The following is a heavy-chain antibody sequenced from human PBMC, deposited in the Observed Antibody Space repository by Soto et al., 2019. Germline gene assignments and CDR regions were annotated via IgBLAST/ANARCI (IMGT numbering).Heavy chain of an antibody. CDR1: GLTFSRYG. CDR2: ISYGGSNK. J-gene: IGHJ4*02. CDR3: VKDTYYYDSSGYYVFDY. Sequence: QEQLVESGGGVVQPGRSLRLSCAASGLTFSRYGMHWVRQAPGKGLEWAAHISYGGSNKHYAESVKGRFTISRDSSKNTLYLQMNSLRAEDTAVYYCVKDTYYYDSSGYYVFDYWGQGTLVAVSS. D-gene: IGHD3-22*01. V-gene: IGHV3-30*18.